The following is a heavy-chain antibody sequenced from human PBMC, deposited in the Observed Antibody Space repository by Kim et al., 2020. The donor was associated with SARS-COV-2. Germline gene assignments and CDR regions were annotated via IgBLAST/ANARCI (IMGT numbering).Heavy chain of an antibody. Sequence: SETLSLTCTVSGGSISSYYWSWIRQPPGKGLEWIGYIYYSGSTNYNPSLKSRVTISVDTSKNQFSLKLSSVTAADTAVYYCARVYYDSSGERANIAFDIWGQGTMVTVSS. CDR2: IYYSGST. D-gene: IGHD3-22*01. J-gene: IGHJ3*02. V-gene: IGHV4-59*13. CDR3: ARVYYDSSGERANIAFDI. CDR1: GGSISSYY.